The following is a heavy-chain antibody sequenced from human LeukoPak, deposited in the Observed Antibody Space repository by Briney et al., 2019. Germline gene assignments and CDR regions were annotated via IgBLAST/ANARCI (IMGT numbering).Heavy chain of an antibody. CDR3: ARGISIAVAGTLTDFDY. V-gene: IGHV1-3*03. CDR2: INAGNGNT. J-gene: IGHJ4*02. Sequence: ASVKVSCKASGYTFTGYYMHWVRQAPGQRLEWMGWINAGNGNTKYSQEFQGRVTITRDTSASTAYMELSSLRSEDMAVYYCARGISIAVAGTLTDFDYWGQGTLVTVSS. CDR1: GYTFTGYY. D-gene: IGHD6-19*01.